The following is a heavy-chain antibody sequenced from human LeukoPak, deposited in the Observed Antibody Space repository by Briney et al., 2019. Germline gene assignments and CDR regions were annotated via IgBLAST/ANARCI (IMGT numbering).Heavy chain of an antibody. CDR1: GFTFSSYW. J-gene: IGHJ4*02. V-gene: IGHV3-7*01. CDR3: AREFGGSGSYYPPFDY. D-gene: IGHD3-10*01. Sequence: GVALRLSCAASGFTFSSYWMSWVRQAPGKGLEWVASIKQDGSEKYYVDSVKGRFTISRDNAKNSLYLQMNSLRAEDTAVYYCAREFGGSGSYYPPFDYWGQGTLVTVSS. CDR2: IKQDGSEK.